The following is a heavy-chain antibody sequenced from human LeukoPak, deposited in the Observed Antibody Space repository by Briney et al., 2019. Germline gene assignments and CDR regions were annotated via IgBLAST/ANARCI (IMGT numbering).Heavy chain of an antibody. CDR2: IIPILGIA. J-gene: IGHJ4*02. CDR1: GYTFTSYD. D-gene: IGHD1-26*01. CDR3: ARGWELPSSGPTPFDY. V-gene: IGHV1-69*04. Sequence: GASVKVSCTASGYTFTSYDINWVRQATGQGLEWMGRIIPILGIANYAQKFQGRVTITADKSTSTAYMELSSLRSEDTAVYYCARGWELPSSGPTPFDYWGQGTLVTVSS.